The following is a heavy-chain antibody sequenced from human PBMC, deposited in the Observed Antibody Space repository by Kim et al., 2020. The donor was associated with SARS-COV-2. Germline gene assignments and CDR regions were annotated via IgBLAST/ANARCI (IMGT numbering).Heavy chain of an antibody. J-gene: IGHJ4*02. D-gene: IGHD3-16*01. V-gene: IGHV4-31*01. CDR3: ARTVGVMITFGGSFDY. Sequence: RQSLVTISVDTSKHQFSLKLSSVTAADTAVYYCARTVGVMITFGGSFDYWGQGTLVTVSS.